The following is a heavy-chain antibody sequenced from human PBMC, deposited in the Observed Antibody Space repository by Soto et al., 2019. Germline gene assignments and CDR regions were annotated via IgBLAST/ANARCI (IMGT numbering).Heavy chain of an antibody. CDR1: GFTFSSYA. CDR2: ISYDGSNK. J-gene: IGHJ4*02. V-gene: IGHV3-30-3*01. Sequence: GGSLRLSCVASGFTFSSYAMHWVRQAPGKGLEWVAVISYDGSNKYYADSVKGRFTISRDNSKNTLYLQMNSLRAEDTAVYYCARSSIIPRPSPTDYWGQGTLVTVSS. D-gene: IGHD2-2*01. CDR3: ARSSIIPRPSPTDY.